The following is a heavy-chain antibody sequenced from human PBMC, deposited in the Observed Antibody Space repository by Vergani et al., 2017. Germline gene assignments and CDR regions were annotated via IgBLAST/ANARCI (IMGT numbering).Heavy chain of an antibody. CDR2: INYVGRT. Sequence: QLQLQESGPGLVKPSETLSLICTVSGGSINPSSSFWGWIRQSPGKGLEWIGSINYVGRTYYIPSLQSRATVFVDTSKNQFSLNLTSVTAADTAVYYCARAPIGSTIFGVVIIRFAFDIWGQGTMVTVS. V-gene: IGHV4-39*02. D-gene: IGHD3-3*01. CDR3: ARAPIGSTIFGVVIIRFAFDI. CDR1: GGSINPSSSF. J-gene: IGHJ3*02.